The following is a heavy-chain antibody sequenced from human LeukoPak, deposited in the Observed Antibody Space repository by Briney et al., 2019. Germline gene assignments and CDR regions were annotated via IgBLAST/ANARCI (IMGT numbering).Heavy chain of an antibody. CDR2: INHSGST. Sequence: SETLSLTCAVYGGSFSGYYWSWIRQPPGKGLEWIGEINHSGSTNYNPSLKSRVTISVDTSKNQFSLKLSSVTAADTAVCYCARGWAAATFDYWGQGTLVTVSS. CDR3: ARGWAAATFDY. V-gene: IGHV4-34*01. D-gene: IGHD2-15*01. J-gene: IGHJ4*02. CDR1: GGSFSGYY.